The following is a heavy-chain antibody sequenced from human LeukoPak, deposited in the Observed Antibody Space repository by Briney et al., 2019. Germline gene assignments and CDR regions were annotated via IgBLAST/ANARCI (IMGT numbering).Heavy chain of an antibody. CDR2: IRYDGSNK. D-gene: IGHD3-22*01. Sequence: GGSLRLSCAASGFTFSSYGMHWVRQAPGKGLEWVAFIRYDGSNKYYADSVKGRFTISRDNGKKSLYLQMNSLRAEDTAVYYCARTPTPPSMIKLDNFDYWGQGTLVTVSS. V-gene: IGHV3-30*02. CDR3: ARTPTPPSMIKLDNFDY. J-gene: IGHJ4*02. CDR1: GFTFSSYG.